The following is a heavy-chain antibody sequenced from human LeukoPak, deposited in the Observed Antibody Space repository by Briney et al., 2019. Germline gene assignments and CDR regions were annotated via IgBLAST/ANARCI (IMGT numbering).Heavy chain of an antibody. J-gene: IGHJ4*02. V-gene: IGHV3-13*01. CDR1: GFTFSSYD. CDR2: IGTAGDT. Sequence: GGSLRLSCAASGFTFSSYDMHWVRQSTGKGLEWVSAIGTAGDTYYPGSVKGRFTISRENAKNSLYLQMNSLRAGDTAVYYCARGSPEAVYDSSGTFDYWGQGTLVTVSS. D-gene: IGHD3-22*01. CDR3: ARGSPEAVYDSSGTFDY.